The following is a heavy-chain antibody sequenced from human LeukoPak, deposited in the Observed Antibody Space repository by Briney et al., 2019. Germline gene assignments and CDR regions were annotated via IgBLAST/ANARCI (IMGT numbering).Heavy chain of an antibody. CDR2: IRYDGSAT. D-gene: IGHD3-22*01. CDR1: GFTLNMYD. V-gene: IGHV3-30*02. J-gene: IGHJ4*02. Sequence: GGSLRLSCAASGFTLNMYDLHWVRQAPGKGLEWVALIRYDGSATYYADSVKGRFTISRDNSKNTLYLQLNSLRAEDTAMYFCAKDFGTMMVVAFVEWGQGTLVTVSS. CDR3: AKDFGTMMVVAFVE.